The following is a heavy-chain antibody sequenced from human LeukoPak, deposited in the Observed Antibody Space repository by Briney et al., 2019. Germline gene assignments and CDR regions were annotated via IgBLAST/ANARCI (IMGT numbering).Heavy chain of an antibody. CDR3: SRGKFSRSAFEFYFDY. J-gene: IGHJ4*02. Sequence: GGSLRLSCVASGFTFNSYSMHWVRQAPGQGLEWVSSMNSDSSYIYYADSVKGRFTISRDNAKSSLYLQMNSLRVEDTAVYYCSRGKFSRSAFEFYFDYWGQGTLVTVSS. CDR2: MNSDSSYI. V-gene: IGHV3-21*01. CDR1: GFTFNSYS.